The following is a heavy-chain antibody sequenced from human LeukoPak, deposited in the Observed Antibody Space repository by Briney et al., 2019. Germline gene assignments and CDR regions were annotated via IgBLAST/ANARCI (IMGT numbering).Heavy chain of an antibody. CDR3: ARRGFRQHWLDY. D-gene: IGHD6-13*01. J-gene: IGHJ4*02. CDR1: GYTFTGYY. V-gene: IGHV1-2*02. Sequence: VASVKVSCKASGYTFTGYYMHWVRQAPGQGLEWMGWINPNSGGTNYAQKFQGRVTITADESTSTAYMEVSSLRSEDTAVYYCARRGFRQHWLDYWGQGTLVTVSS. CDR2: INPNSGGT.